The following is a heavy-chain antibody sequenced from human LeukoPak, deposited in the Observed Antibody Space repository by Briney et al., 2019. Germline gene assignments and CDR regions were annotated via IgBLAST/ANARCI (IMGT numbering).Heavy chain of an antibody. CDR2: ISAYNGNT. Sequence: GASVKVSCKASGGTFSSYDISWVRQAPGQGLEWMGWISAYNGNTNYAQKLQGRVTMTTDTSTSTAYMELRSLRSDDTAVYYCARDTANVDIVASVMITFGGVTSGDYWGQGTLVTVSS. D-gene: IGHD3-16*01. J-gene: IGHJ4*02. V-gene: IGHV1-18*01. CDR3: ARDTANVDIVASVMITFGGVTSGDY. CDR1: GGTFSSYD.